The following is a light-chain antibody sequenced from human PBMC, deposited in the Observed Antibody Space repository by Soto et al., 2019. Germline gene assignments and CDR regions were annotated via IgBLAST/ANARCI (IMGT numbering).Light chain of an antibody. CDR1: QSVRSN. Sequence: EIVMTQSPATLSVSPGERATLSCRASQSVRSNLAWYQQRPGQAPRLLIYDASTRATGIPARISGSGSGTEFTLTISSLQSENFAVYYCQQYDNWRTFGQGTKV. J-gene: IGKJ1*01. V-gene: IGKV3-15*01. CDR3: QQYDNWRT. CDR2: DAS.